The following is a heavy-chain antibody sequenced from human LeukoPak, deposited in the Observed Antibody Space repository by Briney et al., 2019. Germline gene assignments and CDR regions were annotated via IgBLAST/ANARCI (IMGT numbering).Heavy chain of an antibody. J-gene: IGHJ3*02. Sequence: GRSLRLSCAASGFTFSSYGMHWVRQAPGKGLEWVAVIWYDGGNKYYADSVKGRFTISRDNSKNTLYLQMNSLRAEDTAVYYCARAMLPYYYDSSGYDAFDIWGQGTMVTVSS. CDR1: GFTFSSYG. CDR2: IWYDGGNK. V-gene: IGHV3-33*01. D-gene: IGHD3-22*01. CDR3: ARAMLPYYYDSSGYDAFDI.